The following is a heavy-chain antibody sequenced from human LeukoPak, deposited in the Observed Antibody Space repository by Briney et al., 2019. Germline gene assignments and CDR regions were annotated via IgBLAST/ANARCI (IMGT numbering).Heavy chain of an antibody. D-gene: IGHD3-22*01. J-gene: IGHJ3*02. CDR2: INPNSGGT. V-gene: IGHV1-2*02. CDR1: GYTFTGYY. Sequence: ASVKVSCKTSGYTFTGYYMHWVRQAPGQGLEWMGWINPNSGGTNYAQKFQGRVTMTRDTSISTAYMELSRLRSDDTAVYYCAGGSGSSMRHDAFDIWGQGTMVTVSS. CDR3: AGGSGSSMRHDAFDI.